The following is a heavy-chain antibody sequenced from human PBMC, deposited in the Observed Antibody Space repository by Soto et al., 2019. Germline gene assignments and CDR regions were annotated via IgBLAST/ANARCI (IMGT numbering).Heavy chain of an antibody. CDR3: ARVDGYTYPNDY. CDR1: GFTFSSYS. Sequence: LRLSCAVSGFTFSSYSMSWVRQAPGKGLEWVSSITSFSDYIYYADSVKGRFTITRDNAKNSLFPQIDNLLAEDTAVYFCARVDGYTYPNDYWGQGTSVTVSS. V-gene: IGHV3-21*01. CDR2: ITSFSDYI. J-gene: IGHJ4*02. D-gene: IGHD5-12*01.